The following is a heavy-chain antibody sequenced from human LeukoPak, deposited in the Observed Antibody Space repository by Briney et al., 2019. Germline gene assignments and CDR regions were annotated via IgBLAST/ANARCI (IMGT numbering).Heavy chain of an antibody. Sequence: PGGSLRLSCAASGFTFDDYGMSWVRQAPGKGLEWVSGINWNGGSTGYADSVKGRFAISRDNAKNSLYLQMNSLRAEDTALYYCAKVEMYYYGSSPAPYFDYWGQGTLVTVSS. D-gene: IGHD3-22*01. CDR2: INWNGGST. CDR3: AKVEMYYYGSSPAPYFDY. V-gene: IGHV3-20*04. J-gene: IGHJ4*02. CDR1: GFTFDDYG.